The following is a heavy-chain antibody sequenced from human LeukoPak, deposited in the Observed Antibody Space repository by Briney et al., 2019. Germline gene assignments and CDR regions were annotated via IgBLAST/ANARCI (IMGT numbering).Heavy chain of an antibody. V-gene: IGHV3-7*04. CDR1: GFAFSSYW. Sequence: GGSLRLSCAASGFAFSSYWMSWVRQAPGKGLEWVANIKQDGSEKYYVDSVKGRFTISRDNSKNTLYLQMNSLRAGDTAVYYCAKDGDSSGYYYRYFDLWGRGTLVTVSS. D-gene: IGHD3-22*01. CDR2: IKQDGSEK. CDR3: AKDGDSSGYYYRYFDL. J-gene: IGHJ2*01.